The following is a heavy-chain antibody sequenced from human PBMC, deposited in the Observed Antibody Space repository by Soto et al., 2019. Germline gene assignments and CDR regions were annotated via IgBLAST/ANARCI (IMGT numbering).Heavy chain of an antibody. V-gene: IGHV4-38-2*01. J-gene: IGHJ4*01. CDR3: SRSYSVGYYPYF. D-gene: IGHD1-26*01. CDR1: GASISSGYH. CDR2: IYHSGTR. Sequence: SEPLSLTCAVSGASISSGYHWAWIRQPPGKGLEWVASIYHSGTRYYNPSLTSRVTISVDTSKNQFSLKLTSVTAADSAVYYSSRSYSVGYYPYF.